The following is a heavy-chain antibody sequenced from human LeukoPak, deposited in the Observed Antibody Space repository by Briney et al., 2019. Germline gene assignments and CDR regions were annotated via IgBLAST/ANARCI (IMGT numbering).Heavy chain of an antibody. CDR1: GGSIRSYY. V-gene: IGHV4-59*08. CDR3: ARLATAFTGYANWLDP. D-gene: IGHD3-9*01. J-gene: IGHJ5*02. CDR2: ISNTGST. Sequence: SETLSLTCTVSGGSIRSYYWSWIRQPPGKGLEWIAYISNTGSTNYNPSLKSRVTISEDTSQNQFSLKLTSVTAADTAVYYCARLATAFTGYANWLDPWGQGTLVTVSS.